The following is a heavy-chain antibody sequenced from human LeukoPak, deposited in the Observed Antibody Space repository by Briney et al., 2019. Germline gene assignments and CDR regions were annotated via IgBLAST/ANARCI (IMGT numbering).Heavy chain of an antibody. D-gene: IGHD6-13*01. V-gene: IGHV4-31*03. CDR1: GGSISSGGYY. J-gene: IGHJ4*02. CDR3: AAYSIAAAGNEYYFDY. CDR2: IYYSGST. Sequence: PSETLSLTCTVSGGSISSGGYYWSWIRQHPGKGLEWIGYIYYSGSTNYNPSLKSRVTISVDTSKNQFSLKLSSVTAADTAVYYCAAYSIAAAGNEYYFDYWGQGTLVTVSS.